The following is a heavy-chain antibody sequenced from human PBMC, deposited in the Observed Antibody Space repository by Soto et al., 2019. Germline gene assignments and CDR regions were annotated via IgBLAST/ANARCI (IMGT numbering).Heavy chain of an antibody. J-gene: IGHJ4*02. CDR2: IWYDGSNK. V-gene: IGHV3-30*19. Sequence: GGSLRLSCAASGFTFSSYGMHWVRQAPGKGLEWVAVIWYDGSNKYYADSVKGRFTISRDNSKNTLYLQMNSLRAEDTAVYYCARVRSPYGSGSYSPAFDYWGQGTLVIVSS. CDR1: GFTFSSYG. CDR3: ARVRSPYGSGSYSPAFDY. D-gene: IGHD3-10*01.